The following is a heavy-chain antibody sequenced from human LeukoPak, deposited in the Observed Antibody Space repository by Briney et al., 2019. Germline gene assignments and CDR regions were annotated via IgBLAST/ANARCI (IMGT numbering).Heavy chain of an antibody. CDR1: GGTFSSYA. CDR2: IIPIFGTA. Sequence: ASVEVSCKASGGTFSSYAISWVRQAPGQGLEWMGGIIPIFGTANYAQKFQGRVTITTDKSTSTAYMELSSLRSEDTAVYYCARGGSIAARREGFFDYWGQGTLVTVSS. CDR3: ARGGSIAARREGFFDY. J-gene: IGHJ4*02. D-gene: IGHD6-6*01. V-gene: IGHV1-69*05.